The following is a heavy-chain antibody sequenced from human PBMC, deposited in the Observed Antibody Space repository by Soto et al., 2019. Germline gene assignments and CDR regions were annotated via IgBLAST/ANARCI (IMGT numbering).Heavy chain of an antibody. CDR3: ARGLVVTASPSYYFDY. V-gene: IGHV4-34*01. CDR2: INHSGST. CDR1: GGSFSGYY. Sequence: TLSLTCAVYGGSFSGYYWSWIRQPPGKGLEWIGEINHSGSTNYNPSLKSRDTISVDTSKNQFSLKLSSVTAADTAVYYCARGLVVTASPSYYFDYWGQGTLVTVSS. D-gene: IGHD2-21*02. J-gene: IGHJ4*02.